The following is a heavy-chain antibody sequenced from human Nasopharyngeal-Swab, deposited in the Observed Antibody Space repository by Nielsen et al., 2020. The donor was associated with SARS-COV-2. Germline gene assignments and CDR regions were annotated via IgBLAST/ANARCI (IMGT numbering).Heavy chain of an antibody. Sequence: VRQMPGKGLEWVSGINWNGGMTAYADSVKGRFTRSRDNAKNSLYLQMNTLTADDTALYYCARARSGTLDFWGQGTLVTVSS. D-gene: IGHD1-7*01. CDR2: INWNGGMT. V-gene: IGHV3-20*03. CDR3: ARARSGTLDF. J-gene: IGHJ4*02.